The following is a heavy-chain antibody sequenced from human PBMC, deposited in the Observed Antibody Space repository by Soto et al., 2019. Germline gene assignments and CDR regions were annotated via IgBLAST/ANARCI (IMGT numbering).Heavy chain of an antibody. CDR2: ISESGDST. CDR3: AKSRIQGWTKGLYDH. D-gene: IGHD5-18*01. Sequence: GGSLRLSCAASGFTFSSYAMSWVRQAPGKGLEWVSSISESGDSTSYAEFVRGRFTISRDDSKNTLYLQMNSLRAEDTAVYSCAKSRIQGWTKGLYDHWGQGTLVTVSS. CDR1: GFTFSSYA. V-gene: IGHV3-23*01. J-gene: IGHJ4*02.